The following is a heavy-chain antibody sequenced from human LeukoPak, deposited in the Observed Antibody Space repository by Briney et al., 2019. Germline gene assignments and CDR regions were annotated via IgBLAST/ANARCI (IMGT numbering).Heavy chain of an antibody. V-gene: IGHV3-49*04. CDR3: TRDQTPYY. Sequence: PGGSLRLSRTASGFTFGDYAMTWVRQAPGKGLEWVGFIRSEAYGGTPEYAASAKGRFTISRDDSKSIAYLQMNSLKTEDTAVYYCTRDQTPYYWGQGTLVTVSS. J-gene: IGHJ4*02. CDR2: IRSEAYGGTP. CDR1: GFTFGDYA.